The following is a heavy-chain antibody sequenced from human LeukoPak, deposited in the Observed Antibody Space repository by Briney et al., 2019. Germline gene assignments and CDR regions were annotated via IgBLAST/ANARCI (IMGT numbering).Heavy chain of an antibody. CDR2: IKQDGSEK. CDR3: AEPLRDY. CDR1: GFTFSNYW. Sequence: GGSLRLSCAASGFTFSNYWMNWVRQAPGKGLEWVANIKQDGSEKYNVDSVKGRFTISRDNAKNSLYLQMNSLKAEDTAVYYCAEPLRDYWGQGTLVTVSS. J-gene: IGHJ4*02. D-gene: IGHD1-14*01. V-gene: IGHV3-7*02.